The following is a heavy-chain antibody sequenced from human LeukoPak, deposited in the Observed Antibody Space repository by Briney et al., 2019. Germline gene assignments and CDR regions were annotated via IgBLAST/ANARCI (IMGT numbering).Heavy chain of an antibody. CDR3: ARVGGPYSSTYYMDV. CDR2: IYYSGST. D-gene: IGHD2/OR15-2a*01. J-gene: IGHJ6*03. Sequence: PSETLSLTCTVSGGSISSTIYYWGWIRQPPGKGLEWIGNIYYSGSTYYNPSLKSRVTISVDTSKNQFSLKLSSVTAADTAVYYCARVGGPYSSTYYMDVWGKGTTVTVSS. CDR1: GGSISSTIYY. V-gene: IGHV4-39*01.